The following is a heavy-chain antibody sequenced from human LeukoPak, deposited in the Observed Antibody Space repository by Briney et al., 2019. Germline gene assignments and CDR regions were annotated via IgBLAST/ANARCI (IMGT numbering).Heavy chain of an antibody. J-gene: IGHJ4*02. Sequence: GGSLRLSCAASGFTFSRYSMHWVRQAPGKGLEYVSAISSNGGSTYYANSVKGRFTISRDNSKNTLYLQMGSLRAEDMAVYYCARDDPTVTTGPPVGSWGQGTLVTVSS. CDR2: ISSNGGST. CDR1: GFTFSRYS. V-gene: IGHV3-64*01. D-gene: IGHD4-17*01. CDR3: ARDDPTVTTGPPVGS.